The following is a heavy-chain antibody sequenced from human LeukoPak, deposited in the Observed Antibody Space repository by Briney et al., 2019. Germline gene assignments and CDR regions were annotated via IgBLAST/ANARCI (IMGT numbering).Heavy chain of an antibody. Sequence: PGGSLRLSCAASGFTFSSYWMSWLHQAPGKGPEWVSSFGPTGKTYYADSVKGRFTISRDISKNTLYLQMNSLRAEDTAVFYCAREEWESKMGHFDCWGRGTLVTVSS. D-gene: IGHD1-26*01. V-gene: IGHV3-23*01. CDR3: AREEWESKMGHFDC. CDR1: GFTFSSYW. CDR2: FGPTGKT. J-gene: IGHJ4*02.